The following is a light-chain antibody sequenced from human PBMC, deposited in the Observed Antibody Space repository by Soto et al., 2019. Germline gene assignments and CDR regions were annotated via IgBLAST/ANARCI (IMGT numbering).Light chain of an antibody. V-gene: IGKV1-39*01. Sequence: DIQMTQSPSSLSAAVGDRVTITCRASQSISSYLNWYQQKPGKAPKLLIYAASTLQSGVPSRFSGSGSWTDFTLTIRSLQPEDVATYYCQQSYSTPGTFGQGTKLEIK. CDR3: QQSYSTPGT. CDR1: QSISSY. J-gene: IGKJ2*01. CDR2: AAS.